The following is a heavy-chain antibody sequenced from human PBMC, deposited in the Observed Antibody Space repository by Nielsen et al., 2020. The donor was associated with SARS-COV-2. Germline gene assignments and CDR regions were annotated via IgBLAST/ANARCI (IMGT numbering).Heavy chain of an antibody. J-gene: IGHJ4*02. CDR2: IYYSGST. D-gene: IGHD6-6*01. CDR1: GGSVSSSSYY. CDR3: ARDGQLWEDY. Sequence: SETLSLTCTVSGGSVSSSSYYWGWLRQPPGKGREWIGSIYYSGSTYYNPSLKSRVTISVDTSKNQFSLKLSSVTAADTAVYYCARDGQLWEDYWGQGTLVTVSS. V-gene: IGHV4-39*07.